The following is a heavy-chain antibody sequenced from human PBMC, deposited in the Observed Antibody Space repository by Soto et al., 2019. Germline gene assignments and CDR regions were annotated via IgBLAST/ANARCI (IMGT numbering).Heavy chain of an antibody. D-gene: IGHD3-10*01. Sequence: QVQLVQSGAAVKKPGSSVKVSCKASGGTFSSYAISWVRQAPGQGLEWMGGIIPIFGTANYAQKFQGRVTITADESTSTAYMELSSLRSEDTAVYYCARDRRGRITMVRGVSYGMDVWGQGTTVTVSS. V-gene: IGHV1-69*12. CDR2: IIPIFGTA. CDR3: ARDRRGRITMVRGVSYGMDV. CDR1: GGTFSSYA. J-gene: IGHJ6*02.